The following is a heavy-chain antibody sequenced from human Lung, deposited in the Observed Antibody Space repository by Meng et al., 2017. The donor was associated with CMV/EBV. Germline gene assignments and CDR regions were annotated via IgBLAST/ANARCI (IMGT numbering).Heavy chain of an antibody. CDR2: IGTAGDT. V-gene: IGHV3-13*01. CDR3: ARARAGRGDYYYYYGMDV. CDR1: GFTFSSYD. D-gene: IGHD6-13*01. Sequence: ESXKISXAASGFTFSSYDMHWVRQATGKGLEWVSAIGTAGDTYYPGSVKGRFTISRENAKNSLYLQMNSLRAGDTAVYYCARARAGRGDYYYYYGMDVWGQAXTVIVSS. J-gene: IGHJ6*02.